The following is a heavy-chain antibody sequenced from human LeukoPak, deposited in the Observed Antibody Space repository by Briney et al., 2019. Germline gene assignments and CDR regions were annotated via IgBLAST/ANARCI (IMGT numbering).Heavy chain of an antibody. V-gene: IGHV4-59*12. Sequence: PSETLSLTCSVSGGSISNYYWGWIRQPPGKVLEWIGYISYSGSTNYNPSLKNRVTISIDTSKSQFSLNLNSVTAADTAVYYCARRIVVAGGDWFDPWGQGTLVTVSS. J-gene: IGHJ5*02. CDR3: ARRIVVAGGDWFDP. D-gene: IGHD3-22*01. CDR1: GGSISNYY. CDR2: ISYSGST.